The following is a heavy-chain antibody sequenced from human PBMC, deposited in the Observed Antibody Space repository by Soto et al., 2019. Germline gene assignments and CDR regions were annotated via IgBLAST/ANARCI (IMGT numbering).Heavy chain of an antibody. J-gene: IGHJ4*02. CDR2: IYYSGNT. CDR3: ARLEGLATISYYFDV. CDR1: GGSVSSSNYY. Sequence: QLQLQESGPGLVKPSETLSLTCIVSGGSVSSSNYYWGWVRQSPGKGLEWIGSIYYSGNTYYNPALESRVTISVDKSNNEFSLKVISVTAADTAVYYCARLEGLATISYYFDVWGQGSLVTVSS. V-gene: IGHV4-39*01. D-gene: IGHD3-9*01.